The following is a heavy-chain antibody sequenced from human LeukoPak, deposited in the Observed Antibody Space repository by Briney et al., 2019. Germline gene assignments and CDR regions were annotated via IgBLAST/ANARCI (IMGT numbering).Heavy chain of an antibody. V-gene: IGHV4-59*01. Sequence: ASETLSLTCTVSGVSMSTYYWSWIRQSPGKGLEWLAYIHYSGSTNINPSLKGRLAISIDTSKNQFSLKVNSVTAADTAVYYCARDIYGSGYGFLDYWGQGTLVTVSS. CDR2: IHYSGST. CDR1: GVSMSTYY. CDR3: ARDIYGSGYGFLDY. D-gene: IGHD3-10*01. J-gene: IGHJ4*02.